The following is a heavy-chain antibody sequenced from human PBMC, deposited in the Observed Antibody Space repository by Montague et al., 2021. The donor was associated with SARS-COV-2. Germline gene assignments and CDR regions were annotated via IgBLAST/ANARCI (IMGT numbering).Heavy chain of an antibody. V-gene: IGHV4-39*01. CDR2: IYYSGST. CDR1: GGSISSSSYY. J-gene: IGHJ4*02. D-gene: IGHD3-22*01. CDR3: ARRGKTRIAMIVVVIGYFDY. Sequence: SETLSLTCTVSGGSISSSSYYWGWIRQPPGKGLEWIGSIYYSGSTYYXXXLKGRVTISVDTSKNQFSLKLSSVTAADTAVYYCARRGKTRIAMIVVVIGYFDYWGQGTLVTVSS.